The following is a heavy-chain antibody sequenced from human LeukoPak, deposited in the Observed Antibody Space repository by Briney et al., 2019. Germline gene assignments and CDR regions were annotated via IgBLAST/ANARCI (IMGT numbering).Heavy chain of an antibody. D-gene: IGHD3-22*01. J-gene: IGHJ4*02. V-gene: IGHV3-21*01. CDR1: GFTFSTYS. CDR3: ARDRAFYDSSGYLGDFDY. CDR2: TSNTGNHI. Sequence: GGSLGLSCAASGFTFSTYSMNWVRQSPGKGLEWVSSTSNTGNHIYYADSVKGRFTISRDNTKNSLYLQMNSLRAEDTAVYYCARDRAFYDSSGYLGDFDYWGRGTLVTVSS.